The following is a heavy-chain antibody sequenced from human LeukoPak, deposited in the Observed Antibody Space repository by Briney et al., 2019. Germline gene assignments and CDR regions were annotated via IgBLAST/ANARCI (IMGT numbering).Heavy chain of an antibody. CDR3: TRGYYGSGSYSAEYFQH. D-gene: IGHD3-10*01. Sequence: GGSLRLSCAASGFTFSSYSVNWVRQAPGKGLEWVSYISRSSSTIYYADSVKGRFTISRDNAKNSLYLQMNSLRAEDTAVYYCTRGYYGSGSYSAEYFQHWGQGTLVTVSS. V-gene: IGHV3-48*01. CDR1: GFTFSSYS. CDR2: ISRSSSTI. J-gene: IGHJ1*01.